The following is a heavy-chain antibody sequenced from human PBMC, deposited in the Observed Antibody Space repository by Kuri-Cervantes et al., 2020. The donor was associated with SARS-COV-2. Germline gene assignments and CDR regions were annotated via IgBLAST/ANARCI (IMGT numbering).Heavy chain of an antibody. Sequence: LRLSCTVSGGSISSGGYYWSWIRQPPGKGLEWIGYIYHSGSTYYNPSLKSRVTISVDRSKNQFSLKLSSVTAADTAVYHCARVSGAGAFDIWGQGTMVTVSS. D-gene: IGHD1-26*01. CDR3: ARVSGAGAFDI. J-gene: IGHJ3*02. V-gene: IGHV4-30-2*01. CDR2: IYHSGST. CDR1: GGSISSGGYY.